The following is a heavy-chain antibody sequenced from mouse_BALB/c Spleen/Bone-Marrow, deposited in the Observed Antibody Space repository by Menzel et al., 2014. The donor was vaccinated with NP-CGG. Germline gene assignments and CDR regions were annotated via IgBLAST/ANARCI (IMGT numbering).Heavy chain of an antibody. D-gene: IGHD3-1*01. V-gene: IGHV1S137*01. J-gene: IGHJ4*01. CDR2: ISGYYGDA. Sequence: VKLQESGAKLVRPGVSVKISCKGSGYTFTDHAIHWVKRSHAKSLEWIGVISGYYGDAIYNQKFKGKATMTVDKSSSTAYMELASRTSEDAAIYYCSGTGKARKAMDYWGQGTSVTVSS. CDR1: GYTFTDHA. CDR3: SGTGKARKAMDY.